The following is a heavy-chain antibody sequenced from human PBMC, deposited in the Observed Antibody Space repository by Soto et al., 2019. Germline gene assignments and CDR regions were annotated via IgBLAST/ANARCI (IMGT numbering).Heavy chain of an antibody. CDR3: ARRLKPPSGGSSPRDYYYYYMDV. J-gene: IGHJ6*03. CDR2: IYYSGST. CDR1: GGSISSSSYY. Sequence: SETLSLTCTVSGGSISSSSYYWGWIRQPPGKGLEWIGSIYYSGSTYYNPSLKSRVTISVDTSKNQFSLKLSSVTAADTAVYYCARRLKPPSGGSSPRDYYYYYMDVWGKGTTVTVSS. D-gene: IGHD2-15*01. V-gene: IGHV4-39*01.